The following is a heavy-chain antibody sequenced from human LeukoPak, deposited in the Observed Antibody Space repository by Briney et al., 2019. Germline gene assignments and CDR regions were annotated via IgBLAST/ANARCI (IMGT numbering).Heavy chain of an antibody. D-gene: IGHD3-3*01. CDR3: ARASYDFWSGYYTGGVFDY. J-gene: IGHJ4*02. V-gene: IGHV4-38-2*02. CDR2: IYYSGST. CDR1: GYSISSGYY. Sequence: PSETLSLTCTVSGYSISSGYYWGWIRQPPGKGLEWIGYIYYSGSTNYNPSLKSRVTISVDTSKNQFSLKLSSVTAADTAVYYCARASYDFWSGYYTGGVFDYWGQGTLVTVPS.